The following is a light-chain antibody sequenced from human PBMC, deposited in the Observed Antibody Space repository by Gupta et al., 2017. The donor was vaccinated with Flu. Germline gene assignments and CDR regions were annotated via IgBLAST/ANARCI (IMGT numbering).Light chain of an antibody. V-gene: IGLV3-1*01. CDR1: DLDRTY. Sequence: SAGKTASIDCSGNDLDRTYVCGYQQKSGQSPVLVICETKQGHAGLPDRFSASASAKTATLTILDTQALDEVDYLCQAGKDDYVMFGGGTTLTVL. J-gene: IGLJ3*02. CDR3: QAGKDDYVM. CDR2: ETK.